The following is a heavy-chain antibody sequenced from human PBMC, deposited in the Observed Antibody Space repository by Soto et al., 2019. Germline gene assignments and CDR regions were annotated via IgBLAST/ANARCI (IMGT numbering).Heavy chain of an antibody. CDR2: INHSGST. Sequence: PSETLSLTCAVYGGSFSGYYWSWIRQPPGKGLEWIGEINHSGSTNYNPSLKSRVTISVDTSKNQFSLKLSSVTAPDTAVYYCARFQRVYPKRFLEWEPLDYWGQGTLVTVSS. CDR1: GGSFSGYY. CDR3: ARFQRVYPKRFLEWEPLDY. J-gene: IGHJ4*02. V-gene: IGHV4-34*01. D-gene: IGHD3-3*01.